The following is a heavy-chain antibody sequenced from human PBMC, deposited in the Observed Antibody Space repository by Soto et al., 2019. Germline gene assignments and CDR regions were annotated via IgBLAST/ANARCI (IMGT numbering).Heavy chain of an antibody. Sequence: GGSLRLSCAASGFTFSSYAMSWVRQAPGKGLEWVSAISGRGGSTYYADSVKGRFTISRDKSKNTLYLQMNSLRAEDTAVYYCAKEPDGCSSTSCYYLSHGWFDPWGQGTLVTVSS. CDR1: GFTFSSYA. CDR3: AKEPDGCSSTSCYYLSHGWFDP. CDR2: ISGRGGST. J-gene: IGHJ5*02. D-gene: IGHD2-2*01. V-gene: IGHV3-23*01.